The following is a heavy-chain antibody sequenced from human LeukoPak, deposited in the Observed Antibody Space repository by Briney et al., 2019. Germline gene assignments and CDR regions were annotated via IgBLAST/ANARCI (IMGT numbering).Heavy chain of an antibody. Sequence: QPGGSLRLSCAASGFTFSSYAMSWVRQAPGKGLEWVSAISGSGGSTYYADSVKGRFTISRDNSKNTLYLQMNSLRAEDTAVYYCAKLGGYYYDSSGSAFDIWGQGTMVTVSS. J-gene: IGHJ3*02. V-gene: IGHV3-23*01. CDR1: GFTFSSYA. CDR2: ISGSGGST. D-gene: IGHD3-22*01. CDR3: AKLGGYYYDSSGSAFDI.